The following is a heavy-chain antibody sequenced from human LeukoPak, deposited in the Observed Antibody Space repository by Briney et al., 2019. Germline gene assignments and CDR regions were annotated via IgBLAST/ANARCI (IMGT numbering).Heavy chain of an antibody. CDR2: ISYDGSNK. CDR3: ASRIIGTTDIDY. J-gene: IGHJ4*02. Sequence: GGSLRLSCAASGFTFSSYAMHWVRQAPGKGLEWVAVISYDGSNKYYADSVKGRFTISRDNSKNTLYLQMTSLRAEDTAVYYCASRIIGTTDIDYWGQGTLVTVSS. V-gene: IGHV3-30-3*01. CDR1: GFTFSSYA. D-gene: IGHD1-14*01.